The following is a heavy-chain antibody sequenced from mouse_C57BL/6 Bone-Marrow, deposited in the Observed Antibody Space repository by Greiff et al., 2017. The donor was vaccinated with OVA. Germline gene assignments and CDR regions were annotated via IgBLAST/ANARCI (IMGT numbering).Heavy chain of an antibody. J-gene: IGHJ4*01. D-gene: IGHD1-1*01. V-gene: IGHV1-54*01. CDR3: ARGLTTEGAMDY. CDR1: GYAFTNYL. Sequence: QVHVKQSGAELVRPGTSVKVSCKASGYAFTNYLIEWVKQRPGQGLEWIGVINPGSGGTNYNEKFKGKATLTADKSSSTAYMQLSSLTSEDSAVYFCARGLTTEGAMDYWGQGTSVTVSS. CDR2: INPGSGGT.